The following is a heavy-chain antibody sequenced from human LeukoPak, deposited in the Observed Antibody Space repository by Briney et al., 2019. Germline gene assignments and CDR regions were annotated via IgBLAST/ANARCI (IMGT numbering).Heavy chain of an antibody. CDR3: ARIGSDIVGAPGPYAFDI. CDR1: GYSFTSYW. J-gene: IGHJ3*02. CDR2: IHPGDSDT. V-gene: IGHV5-51*01. Sequence: GESLKISCKGSGYSFTSYWIGWVRQMPGKGLEWMGIIHPGDSDTRYSPSFQGQVIISADKSISTAYLQWSSLKASDTAMYYCARIGSDIVGAPGPYAFDIWGQGTMVTVSS. D-gene: IGHD1-26*01.